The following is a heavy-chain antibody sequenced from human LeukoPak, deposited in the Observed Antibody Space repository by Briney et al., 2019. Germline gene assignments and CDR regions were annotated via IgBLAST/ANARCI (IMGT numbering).Heavy chain of an antibody. V-gene: IGHV4-34*01. CDR3: ARGLNIEYFFDY. CDR2: INYDGST. CDR1: GGSFRAYY. D-gene: IGHD5-12*01. Sequence: SETLSLTCTVYGGSFRAYYWSWIRQPPGKGLEWIGEINYDGSTSYNPSLKSRVTISVDTSKKQAFLKLRSVTAADTAMYYCARGLNIEYFFDYWGQGSLVTVSS. J-gene: IGHJ4*02.